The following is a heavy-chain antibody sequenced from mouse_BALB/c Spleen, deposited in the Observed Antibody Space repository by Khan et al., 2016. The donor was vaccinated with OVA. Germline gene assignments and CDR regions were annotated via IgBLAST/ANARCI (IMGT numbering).Heavy chain of an antibody. CDR2: IWGGGGT. CDR3: ARAYYRYDGYYAMDY. CDR1: GFSLSRYN. V-gene: IGHV2-6-4*01. J-gene: IGHJ4*01. Sequence: QVWLQQSGPGLVAPSQSLSITCTVSGFSLSRYNIHWVRQPPGKGLEWLGMIWGGGGTDYNSTLKSRLSISKDNSKSQVFLKMNSLQTDDTAMYYWARAYYRYDGYYAMDYWGQGTSVTVSS. D-gene: IGHD2-14*01.